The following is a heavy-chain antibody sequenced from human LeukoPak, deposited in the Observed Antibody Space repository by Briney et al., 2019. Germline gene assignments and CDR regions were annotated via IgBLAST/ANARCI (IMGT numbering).Heavy chain of an antibody. CDR1: GFTFSSYE. V-gene: IGHV3-48*03. J-gene: IGHJ4*02. CDR2: ISSSGSTI. Sequence: GGSLRLSCAASGFTFSSYEMNWVRQAPGKGLEWVSYISSSGSTIYYADSVKGRFTISRDNAKNSLYLQMNSLRAEDTTVYYCARDRSSSWNYYFDYWGQGTLVTVSS. CDR3: ARDRSSSWNYYFDY. D-gene: IGHD6-13*01.